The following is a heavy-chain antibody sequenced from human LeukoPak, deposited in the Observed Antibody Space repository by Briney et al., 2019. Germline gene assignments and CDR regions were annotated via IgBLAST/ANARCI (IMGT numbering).Heavy chain of an antibody. D-gene: IGHD3-16*01. V-gene: IGHV4-61*02. CDR2: IYTSGST. CDR1: GGSISSGSYY. J-gene: IGHJ3*02. CDR3: ARCRWDTIGADLYAFDI. Sequence: PSQTLSLTCTVSGGSISSGSYYWSWIRQPAGKGLEWIGRIYTSGSTNYNPSLKSRVTISVDTSKNQFSLKLSSVTAADTAVYYCARCRWDTIGADLYAFDIWGQGTMVTVSS.